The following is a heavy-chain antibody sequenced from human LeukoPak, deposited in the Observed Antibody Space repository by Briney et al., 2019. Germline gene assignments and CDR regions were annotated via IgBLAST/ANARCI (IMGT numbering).Heavy chain of an antibody. Sequence: GGSLRLSCAASGFTFSSYWMHWVRQAPGKGLVWVSRMNSDGSTTSYMDSVKGRFTIPRDNAKNTVYLQMDSLRAEDTAVYYCSRTLFGMVNYWGQGTLVIVSS. V-gene: IGHV3-74*01. J-gene: IGHJ4*02. CDR2: MNSDGSTT. CDR1: GFTFSSYW. CDR3: SRTLFGMVNY. D-gene: IGHD3-3*01.